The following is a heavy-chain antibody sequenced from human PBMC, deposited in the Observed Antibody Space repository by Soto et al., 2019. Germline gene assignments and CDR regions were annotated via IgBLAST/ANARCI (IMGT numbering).Heavy chain of an antibody. CDR1: GFTFSSYA. D-gene: IGHD4-17*01. Sequence: GGSLRLSCAASGFTFSSYAMSWVRQAPGKGLEWVSAISGSGGSTYYADSVKGRFTISRDNSKNTLYLQMNSLRAEDTAVYYCAKVASISTVTTRNAFDIWGQGTMVTVSS. J-gene: IGHJ3*02. CDR2: ISGSGGST. V-gene: IGHV3-23*01. CDR3: AKVASISTVTTRNAFDI.